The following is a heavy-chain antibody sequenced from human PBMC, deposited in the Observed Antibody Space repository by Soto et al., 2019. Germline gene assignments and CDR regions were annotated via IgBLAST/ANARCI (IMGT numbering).Heavy chain of an antibody. CDR2: IIPMFDTT. J-gene: IGHJ6*02. CDR3: ATNFXRIITIAAHYYYYGLDV. CDR1: GGTFSNYA. D-gene: IGHD6-6*01. V-gene: IGHV1-69*13. Sequence: SVQVSCKASGGTFSNYAISWVRQAPGQGLEWMGGIIPMFDTTNHAQKFQGRVTITADESTSTAYMELSSLRSEDTAMYYCATNFXRIITIAAHYYYYGLDVWGPGTTVTVSS.